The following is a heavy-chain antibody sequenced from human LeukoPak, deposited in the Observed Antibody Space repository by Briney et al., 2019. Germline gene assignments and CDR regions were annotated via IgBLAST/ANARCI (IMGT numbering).Heavy chain of an antibody. Sequence: SGGSLRLSCAASGFTFSNYAMTWVRQAPGRGLEWVSVISNNGDRTYYADTVKGRFTISRDNSKNTLYLQINSLRAEDTAVYYCARAAGDYGMDVWGQGTTVTVSS. J-gene: IGHJ6*02. CDR2: ISNNGDRT. CDR1: GFTFSNYA. V-gene: IGHV3-23*01. CDR3: ARAAGDYGMDV. D-gene: IGHD3-10*01.